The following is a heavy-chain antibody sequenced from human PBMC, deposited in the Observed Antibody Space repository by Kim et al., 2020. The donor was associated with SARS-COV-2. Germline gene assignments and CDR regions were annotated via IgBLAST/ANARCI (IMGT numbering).Heavy chain of an antibody. CDR3: ASSKWFGELSDDYFDY. D-gene: IGHD3-10*01. CDR2: ISSSSSYI. V-gene: IGHV3-21*01. Sequence: GGSLRLSCAASGFTFSSYSMNWVRQAPGKGLEWVSSISSSSSYIYYADSVKGRFTISRDNAKNSLYLQMNSLRAEDTAVYYCASSKWFGELSDDYFDYWGQGTLVTVSS. CDR1: GFTFSSYS. J-gene: IGHJ4*02.